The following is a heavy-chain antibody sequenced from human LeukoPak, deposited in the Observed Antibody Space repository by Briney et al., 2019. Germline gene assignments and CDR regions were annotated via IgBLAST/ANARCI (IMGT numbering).Heavy chain of an antibody. CDR1: GFTFSSYE. J-gene: IGHJ6*03. Sequence: GGSLRLSCAASGFTFSSYEMNWVRQAPGKGLEWVSYISSSGRTIYYADSVKGRFSNSRDNAENSLYLQMNSLRAEDTAVYYCARAAIAAARIYYYMDVWGKGTTVTVSS. D-gene: IGHD6-13*01. CDR3: ARAAIAAARIYYYMDV. V-gene: IGHV3-48*03. CDR2: ISSSGRTI.